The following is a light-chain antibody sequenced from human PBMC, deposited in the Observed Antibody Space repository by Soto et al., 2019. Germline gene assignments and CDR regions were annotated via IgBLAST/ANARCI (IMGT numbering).Light chain of an antibody. V-gene: IGKV1-5*03. CDR2: KAS. J-gene: IGKJ1*01. CDR3: QQYLDWPRT. CDR1: QTISSW. Sequence: DIQMTQSPSTLSGSVGDRVTITCRASQTISSWLAWYQQKPGKAPKLLIYKASTLKSGVPSRFSGSGSGTEFTLTISSLQSDDFAVYYCQQYLDWPRTFGQGTKVDI.